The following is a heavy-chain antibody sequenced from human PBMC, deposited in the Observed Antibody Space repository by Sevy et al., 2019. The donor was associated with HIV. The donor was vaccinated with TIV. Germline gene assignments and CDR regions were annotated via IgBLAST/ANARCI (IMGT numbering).Heavy chain of an antibody. CDR1: GFTFSSYW. CDR3: VRAIGAAGSY. D-gene: IGHD6-13*01. Sequence: GGSLRLSCEASGFTFSSYWMSWVRQDPGKGLEWVANIKEDGSVKYYVDSVKGRFTISRDNAKNSVYLQMNSLRAEDTALYYCVRAIGAAGSYWGQGTLVTVSS. J-gene: IGHJ4*02. V-gene: IGHV3-7*01. CDR2: IKEDGSVK.